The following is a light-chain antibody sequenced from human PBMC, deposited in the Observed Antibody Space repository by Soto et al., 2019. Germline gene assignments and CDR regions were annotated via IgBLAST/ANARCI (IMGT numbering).Light chain of an antibody. CDR3: QQYGSSPT. J-gene: IGKJ5*01. Sequence: EIVLTQSPGTLSLSPGERATLSCRASQSVRSNSLAWYQQKPGQAPRLLIYGASSRATGIPDRFSGSGSGTDFTLTISRLEPEDFAVYYCQQYGSSPTFGQGTRLEIK. CDR2: GAS. CDR1: QSVRSNS. V-gene: IGKV3-20*01.